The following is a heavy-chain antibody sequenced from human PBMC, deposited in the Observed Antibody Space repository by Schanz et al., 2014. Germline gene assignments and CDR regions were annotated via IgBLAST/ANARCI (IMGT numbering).Heavy chain of an antibody. CDR3: AKDLGVDCGDGCFKWYFDL. CDR1: TFTFDHYA. Sequence: EVQLLESGGGLVQPGGSLRLSCSASTFTFDHYAMTWVRQAPGKGLEWVAAVSSRSDEIKYADSVRGRFTISRDNSRITMYLQMNSLRAEDTAVYYCAKDLGVDCGDGCFKWYFDLWGRGTLVTVSS. J-gene: IGHJ2*01. CDR2: VSSRSDEI. D-gene: IGHD2-21*02. V-gene: IGHV3-23*05.